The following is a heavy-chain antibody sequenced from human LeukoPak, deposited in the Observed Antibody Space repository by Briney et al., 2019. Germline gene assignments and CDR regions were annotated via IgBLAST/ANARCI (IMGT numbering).Heavy chain of an antibody. CDR1: GFTSSSYV. J-gene: IGHJ4*02. D-gene: IGHD1-26*01. CDR3: ARNYYSDY. Sequence: GGSLRLSCEGSGFTSSSYVMSWVRQAPGKGLEWVSRISGSGADAYYVDSVKGRFTISRDNSKNTLYLQMNSLRGDDTAVYYCARNYYSDYWGQGTLVTVSS. CDR2: ISGSGADA. V-gene: IGHV3-23*01.